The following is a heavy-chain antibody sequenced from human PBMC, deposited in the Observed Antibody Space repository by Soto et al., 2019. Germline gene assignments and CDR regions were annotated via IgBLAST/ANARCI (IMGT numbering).Heavy chain of an antibody. V-gene: IGHV3-33*01. CDR2: IWYDGSNK. CDR3: ARDLDCTNGVCYDFGKSDYYGMDV. CDR1: GFTFSSYG. Sequence: GGSLRLSCAASGFTFSSYGMHWVRQAPGKGLEWVAVIWYDGSNKYYADSVKGRFTISRDNSKNTLYLQMNSLRAEDTAVYYCARDLDCTNGVCYDFGKSDYYGMDVWGQGTTVTVSS. J-gene: IGHJ6*02. D-gene: IGHD2-8*01.